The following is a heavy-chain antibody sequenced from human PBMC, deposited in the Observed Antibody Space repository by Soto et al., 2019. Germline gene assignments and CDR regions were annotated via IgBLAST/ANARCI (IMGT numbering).Heavy chain of an antibody. CDR3: AQTLGSAVAGPGRFDL. V-gene: IGHV1-69*12. J-gene: IGHJ2*01. Sequence: QVQLVQSGAEVKKPGSSVKVSCKASGGTFSNYAISWVRQAPGQGLEWMGGITPFFGTANYAQKFQGRVTITADESMSTAYMELSRLRSEDTAVYYCAQTLGSAVAGPGRFDLWGRGTLVPVSS. D-gene: IGHD6-19*01. CDR1: GGTFSNYA. CDR2: ITPFFGTA.